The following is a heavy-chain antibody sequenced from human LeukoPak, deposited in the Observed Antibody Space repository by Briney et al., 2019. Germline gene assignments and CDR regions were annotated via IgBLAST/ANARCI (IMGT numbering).Heavy chain of an antibody. D-gene: IGHD4-17*01. V-gene: IGHV3-7*01. J-gene: IGHJ4*02. CDR3: AREDYGDYLDY. CDR1: GFTFSSYW. Sequence: GGSLRLSCAASGFTFSSYWMSWVRQAPGNGLEWVANIKQDGSEKYYVDSVKGRFTISRDNAKNSLYLQMNSLRAEDTAVYYCAREDYGDYLDYWGQGTLVTVSS. CDR2: IKQDGSEK.